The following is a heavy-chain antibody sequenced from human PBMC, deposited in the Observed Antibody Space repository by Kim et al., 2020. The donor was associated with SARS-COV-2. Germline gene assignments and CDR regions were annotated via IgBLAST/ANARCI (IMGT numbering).Heavy chain of an antibody. J-gene: IGHJ6*02. D-gene: IGHD3-10*01. Sequence: SGTLSLTCTVSGGSISSSSYYWGWIRQPPGKGLEWIGSIYYSGSTYYNPSLKSRVTISVDTSKNQFSLKLSSVTAADTAVYYCARQYYYGSGNPMDVWGQGTTVTVSS. CDR1: GGSISSSSYY. CDR3: ARQYYYGSGNPMDV. V-gene: IGHV4-39*01. CDR2: IYYSGST.